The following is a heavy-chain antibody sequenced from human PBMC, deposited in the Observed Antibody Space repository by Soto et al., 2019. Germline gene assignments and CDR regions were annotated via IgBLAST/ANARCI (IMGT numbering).Heavy chain of an antibody. Sequence: SETLSLTCTVTGGSISTYYWSWIRQPPGKGLEWIGHIYYTGNTNYNPSLKSRVTISVDTSTNRFSLRLRSVSAADTAVYYCARAQSFAFHNWFDPRGQGTLVTVSS. CDR1: GGSISTYY. CDR2: IYYTGNT. V-gene: IGHV4-59*13. CDR3: ARAQSFAFHNWFDP. J-gene: IGHJ5*02.